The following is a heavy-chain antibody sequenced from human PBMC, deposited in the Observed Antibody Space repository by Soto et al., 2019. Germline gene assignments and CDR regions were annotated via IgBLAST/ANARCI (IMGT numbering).Heavy chain of an antibody. V-gene: IGHV1-46*01. CDR2: VNPSRGST. CDR1: GYSFTSYY. J-gene: IGHJ5*02. CDR3: AHALGYSSGFDP. D-gene: IGHD5-18*01. Sequence: ASVKVSCKASGYSFTSYYIHWVRQAPGQGLEWMGVVNPSRGSTNYAQKFQGGLTLTSDTSTSTVYMELSSLISDDTAVFYCAHALGYSSGFDPWGQGALVTVSS.